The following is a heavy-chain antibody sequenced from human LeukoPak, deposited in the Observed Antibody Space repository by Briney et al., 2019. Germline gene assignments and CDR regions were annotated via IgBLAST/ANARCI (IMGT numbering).Heavy chain of an antibody. CDR1: GFTFSSYW. J-gene: IGHJ3*01. Sequence: GGSLRLSCAASGFTFSSYWMHWVRHAPGKGPVWVSRINSDGSSTSYADSVKGRFTISRDNAKNTLYLQMNSLRAEDTAVYYCARGIAASSWGQGTMVTVSS. CDR3: ARGIAASS. V-gene: IGHV3-74*01. CDR2: INSDGSST. D-gene: IGHD6-13*01.